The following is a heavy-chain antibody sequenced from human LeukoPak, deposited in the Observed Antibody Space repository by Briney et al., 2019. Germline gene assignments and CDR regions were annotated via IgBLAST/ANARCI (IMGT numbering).Heavy chain of an antibody. V-gene: IGHV1-8*01. CDR2: MNPNSGNT. J-gene: IGHJ4*02. Sequence: GASVKVSCKASGYTFTSYDINWVRQATGQGLEWMGWMNPNSGNTGYAQKFQGRVTMTRNTSISTAYMELSSLRSEDTAVYYCARARKGYSSSRYPVHLGGWNYWGQGTLVTVSS. CDR1: GYTFTSYD. CDR3: ARARKGYSSSRYPVHLGGWNY. D-gene: IGHD6-13*01.